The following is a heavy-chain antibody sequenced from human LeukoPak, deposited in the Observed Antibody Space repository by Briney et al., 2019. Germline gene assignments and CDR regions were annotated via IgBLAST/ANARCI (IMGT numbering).Heavy chain of an antibody. CDR3: ARHDRPSYSSSWYFDY. Sequence: SQTLSLTCTVSGYSISSGYYWGWIRQPPGKGLEWIANIYHSGSTYYNPSLKSRITISVDTSKNLFSLKLSSVTAADTAVYYCARHDRPSYSSSWYFDYWGQGTLVTVSS. J-gene: IGHJ4*02. D-gene: IGHD6-13*01. CDR2: IYHSGST. V-gene: IGHV4-38-2*02. CDR1: GYSISSGYY.